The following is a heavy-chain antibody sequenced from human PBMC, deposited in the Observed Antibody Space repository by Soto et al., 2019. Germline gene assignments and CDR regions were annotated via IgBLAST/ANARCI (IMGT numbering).Heavy chain of an antibody. V-gene: IGHV4-59*08. CDR1: GGSISSYY. CDR3: AARYHYYGSGSYLTPFDY. CDR2: IYYSGST. D-gene: IGHD3-10*01. Sequence: SETLSLTCTVSGGSISSYYWSWIRQPPGKGLEWIGYIYYSGSTNYNPSLKSRVTISVDTSKNQFSLKLSSVTAADTAVYYCAARYHYYGSGSYLTPFDYWGQGTLVTVSS. J-gene: IGHJ4*02.